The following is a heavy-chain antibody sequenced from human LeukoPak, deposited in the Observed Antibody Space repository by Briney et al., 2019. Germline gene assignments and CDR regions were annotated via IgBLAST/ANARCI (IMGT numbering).Heavy chain of an antibody. CDR3: AKLAPYCSSTSCYSGGFDY. CDR2: ISGSGGST. CDR1: GFTFSSYA. D-gene: IGHD2-2*01. Sequence: PGGSLRLSYAASGFTFSSYAMSWVRQAPGKGLEWVSAISGSGGSTYYADSVKGRFTISRDNSKNTLYLQMNSLRAEDTAVYYCAKLAPYCSSTSCYSGGFDYWGQGTLVTVSS. V-gene: IGHV3-23*01. J-gene: IGHJ4*02.